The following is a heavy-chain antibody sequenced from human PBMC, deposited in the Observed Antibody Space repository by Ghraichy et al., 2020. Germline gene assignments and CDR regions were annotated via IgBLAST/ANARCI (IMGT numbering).Heavy chain of an antibody. CDR3: ARTNIRPPDYYYYGMDV. V-gene: IGHV1-69*13. D-gene: IGHD3-16*01. CDR2: IIPIFGTA. Sequence: SVKVSCKASGGTFSSYAISWVRQAPGQGLEWMGGIIPIFGTANYAQKFQGRVTITADESTSTAYMELSSLRSEDTAVYYCARTNIRPPDYYYYGMDVWGQGTTVTVSS. CDR1: GGTFSSYA. J-gene: IGHJ6*02.